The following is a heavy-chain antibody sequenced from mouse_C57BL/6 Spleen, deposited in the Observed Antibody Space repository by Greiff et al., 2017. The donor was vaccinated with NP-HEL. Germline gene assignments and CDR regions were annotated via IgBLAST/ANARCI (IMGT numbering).Heavy chain of an antibody. D-gene: IGHD2-5*01. V-gene: IGHV1-64*01. Sequence: QVQLQQPGAELVKPGASVKLSCKASGYTFTSYWMHWVKQRPGQGLEWIGMIHPNSGSTNYNEKFKSKATLTVDKSSSTAYMQLSSLTSEDSAVYYCARNAYYSNYYYFDVWGTGTTVTVSS. CDR2: IHPNSGST. CDR3: ARNAYYSNYYYFDV. J-gene: IGHJ1*03. CDR1: GYTFTSYW.